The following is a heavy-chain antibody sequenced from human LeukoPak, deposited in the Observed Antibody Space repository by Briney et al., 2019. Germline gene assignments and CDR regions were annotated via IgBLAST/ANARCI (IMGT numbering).Heavy chain of an antibody. Sequence: GASVKVSCKASGGTFSSYAISWVRQATGQGLEWMGWMNPNSGNTGYAQKFQGRVTMTRNTSISTAYMELSSLRSEDTAVYYCARGPRLRWSTRGWYFDLWGRGTLVTVSS. J-gene: IGHJ2*01. CDR1: GGTFSSYA. CDR3: ARGPRLRWSTRGWYFDL. CDR2: MNPNSGNT. D-gene: IGHD4-23*01. V-gene: IGHV1-8*02.